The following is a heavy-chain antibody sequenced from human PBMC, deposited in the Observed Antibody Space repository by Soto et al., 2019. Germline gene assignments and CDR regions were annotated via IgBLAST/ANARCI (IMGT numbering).Heavy chain of an antibody. CDR2: IYYSGST. CDR3: ARDTLGGRWFDP. J-gene: IGHJ5*02. D-gene: IGHD3-16*01. V-gene: IGHV4-59*01. Sequence: PSETLSLTCTVSGGSISSYYWSWIRQPPGKGLEWIGYIYYSGSTNYNPSLKSRVTISVDTSKNQFSLKLSSVTAAATAVYYCARDTLGGRWFDPWGQGTLVTVSS. CDR1: GGSISSYY.